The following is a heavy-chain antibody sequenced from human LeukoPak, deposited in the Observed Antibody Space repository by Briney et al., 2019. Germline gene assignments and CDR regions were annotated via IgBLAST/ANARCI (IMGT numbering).Heavy chain of an antibody. CDR1: GYTFTGYY. Sequence: ASVKVSCRASGYTFTGYYMHWVRQAPGQGLEWMGRINPNSGGTNYAQKFQGRVTMTRDTSISTAYMELSRLRSDDTAVYYCARGTVVVITYYYFDYWGQGTMVTVSS. V-gene: IGHV1-2*06. CDR3: ARGTVVVITYYYFDY. CDR2: INPNSGGT. J-gene: IGHJ4*02. D-gene: IGHD3-22*01.